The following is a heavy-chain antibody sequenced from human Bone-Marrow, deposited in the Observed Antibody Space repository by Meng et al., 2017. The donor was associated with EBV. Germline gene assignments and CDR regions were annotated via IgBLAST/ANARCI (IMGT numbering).Heavy chain of an antibody. CDR2: ITAYNGLT. V-gene: IGHV1-18*01. CDR1: GYTFTSYG. Sequence: RLVQSEAEVKKPGASVKMSCKSSGYTFTSYGVTWVRQAPGQGLEWMGWITAYNGLTRYEQKFQGRVMLTTDTSTTTAYMELRSLTFDDTAVYYCARNPRSEYSGYDYWGQGTLVTVSS. D-gene: IGHD5-12*01. CDR3: ARNPRSEYSGYDY. J-gene: IGHJ4*02.